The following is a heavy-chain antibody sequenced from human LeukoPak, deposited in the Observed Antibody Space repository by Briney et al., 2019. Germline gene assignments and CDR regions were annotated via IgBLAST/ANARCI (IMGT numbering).Heavy chain of an antibody. D-gene: IGHD5-12*01. CDR3: SRGGWWLRVYYYYGMDV. J-gene: IGHJ6*02. CDR2: IYYRGST. V-gene: IGHV4-31*03. CDR1: GGSISSGGYY. Sequence: SETLSLTCTVSGGSISSGGYYWSWIRQHPGKGLEWIGYIYYRGSTYYNPSLKSRVTISVDTSKNQFSLKLSSVTAADTAVYYCSRGGWWLRVYYYYGMDVWGQGTTVTVSS.